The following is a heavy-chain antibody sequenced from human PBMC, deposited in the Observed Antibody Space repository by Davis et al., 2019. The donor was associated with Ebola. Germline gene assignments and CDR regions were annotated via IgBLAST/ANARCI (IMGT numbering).Heavy chain of an antibody. J-gene: IGHJ4*02. CDR3: AKVGSPRSNYDTFTGYYLGDPKFDD. CDR1: GFTFSDYY. D-gene: IGHD3-9*01. V-gene: IGHV3-23*01. Sequence: GESLKISCTASGFTFSDYYMTWVRQAPGKGLEWVSDINGSGGTTYYADSVKGRFTISRDNSKNTLYLQMNYVTTDDTAVYFCAKVGSPRSNYDTFTGYYLGDPKFDDWGQGTQVTVSS. CDR2: INGSGGTT.